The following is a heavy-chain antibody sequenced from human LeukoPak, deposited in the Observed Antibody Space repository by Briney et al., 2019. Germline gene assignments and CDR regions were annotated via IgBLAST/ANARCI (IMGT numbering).Heavy chain of an antibody. D-gene: IGHD6-19*01. CDR3: AKESSVTGAGLLDY. CDR2: ISGSGGSK. V-gene: IGHV3-23*01. J-gene: IGHJ4*02. Sequence: PGGSLRLSCAASGFTFSSYAMSWVRQAPGKGLEWVSSISGSGGSKWFADSVKGRFTISRDNSENTLYLQMNGLRAEDTALYYCAKESSVTGAGLLDYWGQGTLVTVSS. CDR1: GFTFSSYA.